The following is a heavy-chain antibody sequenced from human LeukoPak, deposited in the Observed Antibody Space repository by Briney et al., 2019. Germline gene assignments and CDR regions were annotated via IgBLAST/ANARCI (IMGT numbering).Heavy chain of an antibody. Sequence: GGSLRLSCAASGFTFSTNWTAWGRQAPGRGREWGANMNPGGRGNDYVESVKGRFTISREQAKTSLYLQKENFRVADTVVYSSARWGLTFPIDYWGQGTLVTVSS. CDR1: GFTFSTNW. CDR2: MNPGGRGN. J-gene: IGHJ4*02. CDR3: ARWGLTFPIDY. V-gene: IGHV3-7*01. D-gene: IGHD2-21*01.